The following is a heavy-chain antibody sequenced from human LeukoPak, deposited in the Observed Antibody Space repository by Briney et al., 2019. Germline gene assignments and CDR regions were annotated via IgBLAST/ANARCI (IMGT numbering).Heavy chain of an antibody. CDR2: FDPEDGET. V-gene: IGHV1-24*01. J-gene: IGHJ3*02. Sequence: ASVKVSCKVSGYTLTELSMHWVRQAPGKGLEWMGGFDPEDGETIYAQKFQGRVTMTEDTSTDTAYMELSSLRSEDTAVYYCATGVIVSSGYYYFAFDIWGQGTMVTVSS. CDR3: ATGVIVSSGYYYFAFDI. CDR1: GYTLTELS. D-gene: IGHD3-22*01.